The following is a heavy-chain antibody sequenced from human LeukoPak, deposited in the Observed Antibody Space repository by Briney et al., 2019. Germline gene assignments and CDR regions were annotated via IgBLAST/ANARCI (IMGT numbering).Heavy chain of an antibody. J-gene: IGHJ6*03. Sequence: GGSLRLSCVASGFTFNTYNMNWVRQAPGKGLEWVSSITSSSSYIYYADSVKGRFTISRDNAKSSLYLQMNSLRDEDTAVYYCATDPYSGNYGDYYYYYMDVWGKGTTVTISS. CDR3: ATDPYSGNYGDYYYYYMDV. V-gene: IGHV3-21*01. CDR1: GFTFNTYN. CDR2: ITSSSSYI. D-gene: IGHD1-26*01.